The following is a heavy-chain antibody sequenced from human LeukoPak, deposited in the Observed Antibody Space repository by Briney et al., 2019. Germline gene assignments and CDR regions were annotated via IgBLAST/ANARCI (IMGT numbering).Heavy chain of an antibody. V-gene: IGHV3-48*01. Sequence: GGSLRLSCAASGFTFSSYSMNWVRQAPGKGLEWVSYISSSSSTIYYADSVKGRFTISRDNAKNSLYLQMNSLRAEDTAVYYCARVDTLIWYGKAGSKYFDYWGQGTLVTVSS. D-gene: IGHD6-13*01. CDR3: ARVDTLIWYGKAGSKYFDY. J-gene: IGHJ4*02. CDR2: ISSSSSTI. CDR1: GFTFSSYS.